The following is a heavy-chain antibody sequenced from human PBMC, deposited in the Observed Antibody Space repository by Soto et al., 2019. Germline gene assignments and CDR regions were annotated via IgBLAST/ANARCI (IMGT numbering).Heavy chain of an antibody. J-gene: IGHJ4*02. CDR3: ARSRDIVVVVAEYYFDY. D-gene: IGHD2-15*01. CDR2: IWYDGSNK. V-gene: IGHV3-33*01. Sequence: GGSLRLSCAASGFTFSSYGMHWVRQAPGKGLEWVAVIWYDGSNKYYADSVKGRFTISRDNSKNTLYLQMNSLRAEDTAVYYCARSRDIVVVVAEYYFDYCGQGTLVTVSS. CDR1: GFTFSSYG.